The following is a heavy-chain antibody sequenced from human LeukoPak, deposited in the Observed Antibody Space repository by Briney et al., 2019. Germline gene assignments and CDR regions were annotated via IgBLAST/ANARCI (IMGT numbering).Heavy chain of an antibody. Sequence: ASMKVSRKASGYTFTSYAMHWVRQAPGQRLEWMGWINADNGNTEYSQKFQGRVTIVRDTSASTAYMELSSLKSEDTAVYYCARGPGGSWAPFDYWGQGTLVTVSS. CDR3: ARGPGGSWAPFDY. CDR1: GYTFTSYA. D-gene: IGHD6-13*01. V-gene: IGHV1-3*01. J-gene: IGHJ4*02. CDR2: INADNGNT.